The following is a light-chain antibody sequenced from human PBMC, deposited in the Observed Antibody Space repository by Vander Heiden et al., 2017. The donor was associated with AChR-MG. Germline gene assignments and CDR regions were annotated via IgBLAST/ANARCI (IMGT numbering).Light chain of an antibody. CDR1: SGPSSYA. CDR2: LNGDGSH. V-gene: IGLV4-69*01. J-gene: IGLJ3*02. Sequence: QLVLTQSPSAPASLGASVTLTCTLSSGPSSYAIAWHQQQPEKGPRYLMKLNGDGSHSKGDGIPDRFSGSSSGAERYLTISSLQSEDEADYYCQTWGTGIWVFGGGTKLTVL. CDR3: QTWGTGIWV.